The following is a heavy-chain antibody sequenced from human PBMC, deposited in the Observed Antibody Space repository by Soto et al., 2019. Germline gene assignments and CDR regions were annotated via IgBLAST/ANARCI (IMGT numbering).Heavy chain of an antibody. CDR1: CGSIISVGYY. CDR3: ARVFGFGGMDV. CDR2: IYYSGST. D-gene: IGHD3-10*01. Sequence: IMSLTCTVSCGSIISVGYYRSWIRQHPGKGLERIGYIYYSGSTYYNPSLKSRVTISVDTSKNQFSLKLSSVTAADTAVYYCARVFGFGGMDVWGQGTTVTVSS. V-gene: IGHV4-31*03. J-gene: IGHJ6*02.